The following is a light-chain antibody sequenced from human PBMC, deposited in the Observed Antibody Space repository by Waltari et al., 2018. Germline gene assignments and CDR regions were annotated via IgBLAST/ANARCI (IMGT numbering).Light chain of an antibody. V-gene: IGLV2-14*01. CDR3: SSYTTSTTLL. CDR1: STDVGAYNF. J-gene: IGLJ1*01. Sequence: QSALTQPASVSGSPGQSITISCTGSSTDVGAYNFVSWYQQHPGKVPKLILYDVGNRPSGISRRSAASKSGNTASLTISGLQEEDEGEYYCSSYTTSTTLLFGTGTRLTVL. CDR2: DVG.